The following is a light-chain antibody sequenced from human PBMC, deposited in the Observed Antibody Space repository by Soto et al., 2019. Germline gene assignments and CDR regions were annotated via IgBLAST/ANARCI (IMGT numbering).Light chain of an antibody. CDR1: SSNIGAGYD. CDR3: QSHDSSLSGVV. CDR2: NNN. V-gene: IGLV1-40*01. J-gene: IGLJ2*01. Sequence: QCVLTQPPSVSGAPGQRVTISCTRSSSNIGAGYDVHWYQQLPGTAPKLLIYNNNNRPSGVPDRFSGSKSGTSASLAITGLQAEDEADYYCQSHDSSLSGVVFGGGTKLTVL.